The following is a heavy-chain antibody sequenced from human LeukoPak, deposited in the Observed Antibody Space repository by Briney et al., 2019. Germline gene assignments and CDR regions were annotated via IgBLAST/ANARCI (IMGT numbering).Heavy chain of an antibody. CDR2: ISAGNANT. CDR3: ARSYNNYLGAFDI. Sequence: GASVKVSCKASGYPFTSYTIYWVRQAPGQRLEWMGRISAGNANTKYSQKFQGRVTFTRDTAASTVYMELSSLRSEDPAVYYCARSYNNYLGAFDIWGQGTMVTVSS. CDR1: GYPFTSYT. V-gene: IGHV1-3*01. D-gene: IGHD4-11*01. J-gene: IGHJ3*02.